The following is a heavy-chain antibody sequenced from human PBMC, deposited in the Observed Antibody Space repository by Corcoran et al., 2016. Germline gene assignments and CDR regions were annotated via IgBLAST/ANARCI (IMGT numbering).Heavy chain of an antibody. CDR2: IIPIFGTA. CDR3: ARDRWFGENSGRKNNWFDP. CDR1: GGTFSSYA. D-gene: IGHD3-10*01. J-gene: IGHJ5*02. V-gene: IGHV1-69*01. Sequence: QVQLVQSGAEVKKPGSSVKVSCKASGGTFSSYAISWVRQAPGQGLEWMGGIIPIFGTANYAQKFQGRVTITADESTSTAYMELSSLRSEDTAVYYCARDRWFGENSGRKNNWFDPWGQGTLVTVSS.